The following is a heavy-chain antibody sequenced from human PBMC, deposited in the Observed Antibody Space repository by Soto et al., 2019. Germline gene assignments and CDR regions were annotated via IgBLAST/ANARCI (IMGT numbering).Heavy chain of an antibody. CDR2: INHNNGGT. V-gene: IGHV1-2*02. CDR3: ARGHSGKMGLDY. Sequence: ASVKVSCMASGSPFTGDYMHWVRQAPGQGLEWMGWINHNNGGTNYAQKCQGSVTMTRDTSSSTAYMELSRLRSDDTAVYYCARGHSGKMGLDYWGQGTLV. CDR1: GSPFTGDY. J-gene: IGHJ4*02. D-gene: IGHD6-13*01.